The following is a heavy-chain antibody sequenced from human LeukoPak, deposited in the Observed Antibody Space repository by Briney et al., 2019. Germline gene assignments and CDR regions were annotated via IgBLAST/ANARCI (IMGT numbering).Heavy chain of an antibody. V-gene: IGHV3-23*01. Sequence: GGSLSLSCAASGFTFSSHAMSWVRQAPGKGLEWVSAISGYTGSTFYADSVKGRITISRDNSKNTLYLQMNSLRAEDTAVYFCAKAYSTGWDAFDLWGQGTVATVSS. CDR2: ISGYTGST. J-gene: IGHJ3*01. D-gene: IGHD1-1*01. CDR3: AKAYSTGWDAFDL. CDR1: GFTFSSHA.